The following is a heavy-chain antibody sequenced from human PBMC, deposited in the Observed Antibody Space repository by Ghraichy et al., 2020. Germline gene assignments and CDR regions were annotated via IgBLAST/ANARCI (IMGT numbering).Heavy chain of an antibody. CDR2: MNPNSGNT. J-gene: IGHJ3*02. CDR1: GYTFTSYD. V-gene: IGHV1-8*01. CDR3: ARGDYGDYSDAFDI. Sequence: ASVKVSCKASGYTFTSYDINWVRQATGQGLEWMGWMNPNSGNTGYAQKFQGRVTMTRNTSISTAYMELSSLRSEDTAVYYCARGDYGDYSDAFDIWGQGTMVTVSS. D-gene: IGHD4-17*01.